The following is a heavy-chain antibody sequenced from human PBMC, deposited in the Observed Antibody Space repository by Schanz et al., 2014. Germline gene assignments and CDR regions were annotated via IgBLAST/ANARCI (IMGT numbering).Heavy chain of an antibody. V-gene: IGHV1-69*02. CDR3: ASSGAGYSSSWDFDY. CDR1: GGTFSTYT. J-gene: IGHJ4*02. Sequence: QVQLVQSGAEVKKPGSSVKVSCKASGGTFSTYTISWVRQAPGQGLEWMGRIIPIHGIVNYAQKFQGRVTITADKSTFTAYMDVSSLRSEDTAVYYCASSGAGYSSSWDFDYWGQGTLVTVSS. D-gene: IGHD6-13*01. CDR2: IIPIHGIV.